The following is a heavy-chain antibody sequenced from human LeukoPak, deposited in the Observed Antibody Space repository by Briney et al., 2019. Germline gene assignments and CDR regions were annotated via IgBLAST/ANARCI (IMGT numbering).Heavy chain of an antibody. D-gene: IGHD3-10*01. V-gene: IGHV3-7*01. CDR1: GFTFSTYW. CDR2: IKQDGGEK. Sequence: GGSLRLSCAASGFTFSTYWMNWVRQAPGKGLEWVANIKQDGGEKYYVDSVKGRFTISRDNAKNSLYLQMNSLRAEDTAVYYCARGGSLLRGMRSWFDPWGQGTLVTVSS. J-gene: IGHJ5*02. CDR3: ARGGSLLRGMRSWFDP.